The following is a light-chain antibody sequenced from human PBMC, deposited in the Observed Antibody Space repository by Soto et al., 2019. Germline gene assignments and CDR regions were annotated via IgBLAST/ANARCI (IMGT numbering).Light chain of an antibody. Sequence: VLTYSPRSLSLTHGERATLSCRTSQSLSSRNLAWYQQKPGQAPRPLIYGVSSRATGIPDRFSGSGSGTDFTLTISRLEPEDFAVYYCQQYDSSPRTFGQGAKVDI. V-gene: IGKV3-20*01. CDR1: QSLSSRN. CDR2: GVS. J-gene: IGKJ1*01. CDR3: QQYDSSPRT.